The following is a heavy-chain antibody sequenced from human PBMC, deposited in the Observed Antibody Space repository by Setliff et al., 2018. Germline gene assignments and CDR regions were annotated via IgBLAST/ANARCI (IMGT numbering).Heavy chain of an antibody. J-gene: IGHJ4*02. CDR1: GGSITSHH. V-gene: IGHV4-59*11. Sequence: PSETLSLTCTVSGGSITSHHWSWIRQPPGKGLEWIGHTYYIRNTNYNPSLKSRVTISIDTSKNQFSLNLSSVTAADTAVYYCARGGVLGTGDFDYWGQGTLVTVSS. CDR3: ARGGVLGTGDFDY. D-gene: IGHD2-8*01. CDR2: TYYIRNT.